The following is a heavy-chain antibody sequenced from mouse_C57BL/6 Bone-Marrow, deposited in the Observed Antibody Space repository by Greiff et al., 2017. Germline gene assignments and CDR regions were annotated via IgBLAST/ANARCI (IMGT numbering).Heavy chain of an antibody. CDR3: ARDKAYWYFDV. J-gene: IGHJ1*03. CDR2: INYDGSST. Sequence: EVKLVESEGGLVQPGSSLKLSCTASGFTFSDYYMAWVRQAPEKGLEWVANINYDGSSTYYLDSLKSRFSISRDNAKNLLYLQMSSLKSEDTATYYCARDKAYWYFDVWGTGTTVTVSS. V-gene: IGHV5-16*01. CDR1: GFTFSDYY. D-gene: IGHD1-3*01.